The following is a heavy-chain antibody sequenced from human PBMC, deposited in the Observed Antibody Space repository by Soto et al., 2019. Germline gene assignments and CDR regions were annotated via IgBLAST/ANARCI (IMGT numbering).Heavy chain of an antibody. J-gene: IGHJ6*02. D-gene: IGHD3-10*01. CDR1: GGSISSYY. Sequence: PSETLSLTCTVSGGSISSYYWSWIRQPPGKGLEWIGYIYYSGSTNYNPSLKSRVTISVDTSKNQFSLKLSSVTAADTAVYYCARGRDYYGSGSRRRYYYGMDVWGQGTTVTVS. V-gene: IGHV4-59*08. CDR2: IYYSGST. CDR3: ARGRDYYGSGSRRRYYYGMDV.